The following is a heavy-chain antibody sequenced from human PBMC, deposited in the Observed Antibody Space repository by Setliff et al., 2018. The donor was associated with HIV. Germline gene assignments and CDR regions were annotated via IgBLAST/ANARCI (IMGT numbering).Heavy chain of an antibody. CDR2: INHSGST. V-gene: IGHV4-34*01. Sequence: ETLSLTCAVYGGSFSGYYWSWIRQPPGKGLEWIGGINHSGSTNYNPSLKSRVTISVDTSKNQFSLKLSSVTAADTAVYYCASLPPLYDSSGYYFDYWGQGTLVTVSS. CDR3: ASLPPLYDSSGYYFDY. CDR1: GGSFSGYY. D-gene: IGHD3-22*01. J-gene: IGHJ4*02.